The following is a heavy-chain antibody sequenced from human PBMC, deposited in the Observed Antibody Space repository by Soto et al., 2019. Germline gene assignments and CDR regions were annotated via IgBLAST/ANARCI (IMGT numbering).Heavy chain of an antibody. CDR2: IYYSGST. Sequence: SETLSLTCTVSGGSVSSGSYYWSWIRQPPGKGLEWIGYIYYSGSTNYNPSLKSRVTISVDTYKNQFSLKLSSVTAADTAVYYCAREVAVTPLRYDYGMDVWGQGTTVTVSS. D-gene: IGHD2-15*01. CDR3: AREVAVTPLRYDYGMDV. V-gene: IGHV4-61*01. CDR1: GGSVSSGSYY. J-gene: IGHJ6*02.